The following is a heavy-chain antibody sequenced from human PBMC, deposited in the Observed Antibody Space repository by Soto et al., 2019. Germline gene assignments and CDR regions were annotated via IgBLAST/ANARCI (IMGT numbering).Heavy chain of an antibody. J-gene: IGHJ4*02. Sequence: SETLSLTCAVYGGSFSGYYWSWIRQPPGKGLEWIGEINHSGSTNYNPSLKSRVTISVDTSKNQFSLKLSSVTAADTAVYYCARGKAQLWFGELFRYWGQGTLVTVSS. CDR1: GGSFSGYY. CDR3: ARGKAQLWFGELFRY. CDR2: INHSGST. V-gene: IGHV4-34*01. D-gene: IGHD3-10*01.